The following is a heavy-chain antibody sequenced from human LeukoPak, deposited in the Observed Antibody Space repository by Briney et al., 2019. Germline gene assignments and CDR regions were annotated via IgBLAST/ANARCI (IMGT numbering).Heavy chain of an antibody. CDR3: ASGLMATIMTIDY. D-gene: IGHD5-24*01. V-gene: IGHV1-69*13. J-gene: IGHJ4*02. CDR1: GGTFSSYA. CDR2: IIPIFGTA. Sequence: GASVKVSCKASGGTFSSYAISWVRQAPGQGLEWMGGIIPIFGTANYAQKFQGRVTITADESTSTAYMELSSLRSEDTAVYYCASGLMATIMTIDYWGQGTLVTVSS.